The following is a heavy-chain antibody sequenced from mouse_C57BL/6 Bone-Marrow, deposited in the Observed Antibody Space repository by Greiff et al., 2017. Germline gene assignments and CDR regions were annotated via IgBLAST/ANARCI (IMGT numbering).Heavy chain of an antibody. V-gene: IGHV14-2*01. Sequence: DVKLQESGAELVKPGASVKLSCTASGFNIKDYYIHWVKQRTEQGLEWIGRIDPEDGETKYAPKFQDKATITADTSSSTAYLQLSSLTSEDTAVYYCTRSLIYYGTNYWGQGTTLTVSS. J-gene: IGHJ2*01. CDR2: IDPEDGET. CDR3: TRSLIYYGTNY. CDR1: GFNIKDYY. D-gene: IGHD1-1*01.